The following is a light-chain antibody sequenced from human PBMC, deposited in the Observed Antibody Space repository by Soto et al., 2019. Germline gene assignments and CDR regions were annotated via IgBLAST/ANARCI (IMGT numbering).Light chain of an antibody. V-gene: IGLV1-44*01. CDR3: AAWDDILNGYV. CDR1: SSNIESNT. CDR2: SNY. J-gene: IGLJ1*01. Sequence: QSVLTQPPSASGTPGQRVTISCSGSSSNIESNTVTWYQQLPGTAPKLVIYSNYDRPSGVPDRFSGSTSGTPASLVIRGLQSDDEADYYCAAWDDILNGYVFGAGTKVTVL.